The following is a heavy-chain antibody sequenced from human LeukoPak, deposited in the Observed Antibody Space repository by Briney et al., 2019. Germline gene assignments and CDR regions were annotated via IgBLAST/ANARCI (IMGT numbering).Heavy chain of an antibody. Sequence: SETLSLTCTVSSGSINNHYWSWIRQPPGKGLEWIGYIYDSWNTNYNPSLQSRVAISMDASRNQFSLNLTSVTAADTAVYYCARDQIGYGLDYWGQGTLVTVSS. J-gene: IGHJ4*02. D-gene: IGHD5-18*01. CDR3: ARDQIGYGLDY. CDR2: IYDSWNT. V-gene: IGHV4-59*11. CDR1: SGSINNHY.